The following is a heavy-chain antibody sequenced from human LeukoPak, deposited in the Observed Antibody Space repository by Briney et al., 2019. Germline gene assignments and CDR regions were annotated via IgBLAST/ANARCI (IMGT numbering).Heavy chain of an antibody. CDR1: GFTFDDYA. CDR2: ISWNSGSI. J-gene: IGHJ4*02. V-gene: IGHV3-9*01. D-gene: IGHD6-19*01. CDR3: AKVHSSGWYYFDY. Sequence: PGRSLRLSCAASGFTFDDYAMHWVRHAPGKGLEWVSGISWNSGSIGYADSVKGRFTISRDNAKNSLYLQMNSLRAEATALYYCAKVHSSGWYYFDYWGQGTLVTVSS.